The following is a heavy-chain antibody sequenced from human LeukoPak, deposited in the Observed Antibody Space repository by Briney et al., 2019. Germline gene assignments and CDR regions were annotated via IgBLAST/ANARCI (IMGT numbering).Heavy chain of an antibody. D-gene: IGHD6-13*01. Sequence: GGSLRLSCAASGFTFSSYWMSWVRQAPGKGLEWVANMKYYGSEKYYVDSVKGRFTISRDNAKNSLYLQMNSLRAEDTAVYYCARDIEAAGLFLDYWGQGTLVTVSS. CDR3: ARDIEAAGLFLDY. J-gene: IGHJ4*02. V-gene: IGHV3-7*01. CDR1: GFTFSSYW. CDR2: MKYYGSEK.